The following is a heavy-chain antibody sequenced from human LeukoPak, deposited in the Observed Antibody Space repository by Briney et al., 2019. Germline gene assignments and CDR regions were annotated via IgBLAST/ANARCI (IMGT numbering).Heavy chain of an antibody. Sequence: SETLSLTCAVYGGSFSGYYWTWIRQPPGKGLEWIGEVTDTGNRNYNPSLRSRVNILVDTAKNQFSLKVSSLTAVDTSVFYCARGRGYSSSWGHFYYSIDVWGQGTTVTVSS. D-gene: IGHD6-19*01. CDR2: VTDTGNR. CDR3: ARGRGYSSSWGHFYYSIDV. CDR1: GGSFSGYY. V-gene: IGHV4-34*01. J-gene: IGHJ6*03.